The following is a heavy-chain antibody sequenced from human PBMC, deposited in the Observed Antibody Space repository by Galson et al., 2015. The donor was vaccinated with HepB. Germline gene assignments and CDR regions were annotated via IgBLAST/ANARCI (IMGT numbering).Heavy chain of an antibody. J-gene: IGHJ6*02. CDR3: AREGIEYSSSPPYYYGMDV. CDR1: GGTFSSYA. D-gene: IGHD6-6*01. V-gene: IGHV1-69*06. Sequence: QSGAEVKKPGESLKTSCKASGGTFSSYAISWVRQAPGQGLEWMGGIIPIFGTANYAQKFQGRVTITADKSTSTAYMELSSLRSEDTAVYYCAREGIEYSSSPPYYYGMDVWGQGTTVTVSS. CDR2: IIPIFGTA.